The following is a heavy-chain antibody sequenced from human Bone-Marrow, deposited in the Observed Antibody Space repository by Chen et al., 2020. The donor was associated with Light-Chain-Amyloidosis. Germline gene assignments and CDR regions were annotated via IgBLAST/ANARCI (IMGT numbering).Heavy chain of an antibody. V-gene: IGHV4-39*07. CDR3: ARGPSEVEWGVVKSAFAFDF. J-gene: IGHJ3*01. CDR1: GASIISSEYY. Sequence: QLQLQESGPGLVEPSQTLSLTCTVSGASIISSEYYWGWMRQAPGKGLEWIASIFRGDITYYTSSLKSRVTLSVDTSNNHISLRLRSVTAGDTAIYYCARGPSEVEWGVVKSAFAFDFWGQGTMVTVSS. CDR2: IFRGDIT. D-gene: IGHD2-21*01.